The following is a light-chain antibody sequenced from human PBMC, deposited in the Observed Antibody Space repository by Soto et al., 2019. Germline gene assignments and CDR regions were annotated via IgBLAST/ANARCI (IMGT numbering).Light chain of an antibody. J-gene: IGKJ4*01. CDR3: QQRRNWPLT. Sequence: EIVLTQSPATLSLSPGESATLSGRASQSVSSYLGWYQQKPGQAPRLLLYDASNRANGIPARLSGSESGADFTLTISRLEPEDSAVYYCQQRRNWPLTFGGGTMVQIK. CDR2: DAS. CDR1: QSVSSY. V-gene: IGKV3-11*01.